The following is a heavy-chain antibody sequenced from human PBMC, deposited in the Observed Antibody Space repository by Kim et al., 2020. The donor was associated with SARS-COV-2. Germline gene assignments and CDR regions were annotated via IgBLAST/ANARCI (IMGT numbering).Heavy chain of an antibody. V-gene: IGHV4-31*03. Sequence: SETLSLTCTVSGGSISSGGYYWSWIRQHPGKGLEWIGYIYYSGSTYYNPSLKSRVTISVDTSKNQFSLKLSSVTAADTAVYYCAGGGLAGTRSGRELANWGQGTLVTVSS. CDR2: IYYSGST. CDR1: GGSISSGGYY. J-gene: IGHJ4*02. D-gene: IGHD6-19*01. CDR3: AGGGLAGTRSGRELAN.